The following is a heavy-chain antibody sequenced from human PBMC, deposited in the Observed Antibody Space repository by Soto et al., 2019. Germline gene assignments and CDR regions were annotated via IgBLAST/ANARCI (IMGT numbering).Heavy chain of an antibody. Sequence: DVQLVQSGGGLVQPGGSLKLSCAASGFTFSGSTVHWVRQASGEGLQWVGRIRSKANDYATTYIASVKGRFTIYRDDSRNTAYLQMSDLTTEDTAVYYCTGGYCTGGTCCSGYFQHWGQGALVTVFS. CDR3: TGGYCTGGTCCSGYFQH. CDR1: GFTFSGST. D-gene: IGHD2-15*01. J-gene: IGHJ1*01. CDR2: IRSKANDYAT. V-gene: IGHV3-73*02.